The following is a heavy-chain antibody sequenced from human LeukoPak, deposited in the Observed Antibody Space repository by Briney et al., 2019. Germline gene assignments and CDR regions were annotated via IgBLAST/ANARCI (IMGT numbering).Heavy chain of an antibody. CDR3: ARDPSSVTLYFFDY. Sequence: ALVKISCKPSGYTFRGNYIHWLRQAPGQGLGWMGWIDANNGDTKSAQKFQGRVTMSRDTSISTAYMDLSSLSPDDAAVYYCARDPSSVTLYFFDYWGQGTLVTVSS. V-gene: IGHV1-2*02. CDR2: IDANNGDT. CDR1: GYTFRGNY. D-gene: IGHD4-11*01. J-gene: IGHJ4*02.